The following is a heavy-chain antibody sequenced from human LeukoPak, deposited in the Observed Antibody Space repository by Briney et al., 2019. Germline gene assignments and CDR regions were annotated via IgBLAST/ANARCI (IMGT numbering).Heavy chain of an antibody. CDR1: GYTFTGYY. J-gene: IGHJ2*01. CDR3: ARVPTYYDFWSGYYPDWYFGL. V-gene: IGHV1-2*06. CDR2: INPNSGGT. D-gene: IGHD3-3*01. Sequence: ASVEVSCKASGYTFTGYYMHWVRQAPGQGLEWMGRINPNSGGTNYAQKFQGRVTMTRDTSISTAYMELSRLRSDDTAVYYCARVPTYYDFWSGYYPDWYFGLWSRGTLVTVSS.